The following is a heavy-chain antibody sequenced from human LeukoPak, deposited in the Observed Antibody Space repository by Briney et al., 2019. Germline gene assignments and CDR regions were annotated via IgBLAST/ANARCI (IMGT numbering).Heavy chain of an antibody. CDR2: ISYDGSNK. Sequence: GGSLRLSCAASGFTFSSYAMHWVRQTPGKGLEWVAVISYDGSNKYYADSVKGRFTISRDNSKNTLYLQMNSLRAEDTAVYYCARGAFCNWNDGWFDPWGQGTLVTVSS. J-gene: IGHJ5*02. CDR1: GFTFSSYA. V-gene: IGHV3-30-3*01. CDR3: ARGAFCNWNDGWFDP. D-gene: IGHD1-20*01.